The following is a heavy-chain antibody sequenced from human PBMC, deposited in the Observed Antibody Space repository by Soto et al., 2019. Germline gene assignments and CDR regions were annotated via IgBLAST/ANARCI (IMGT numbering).Heavy chain of an antibody. V-gene: IGHV4-61*01. CDR1: GDSVSRGSYH. D-gene: IGHD7-27*01. CDR3: AKVGWGGDS. CDR2: KPYTGSP. Sequence: PSETLSLTCSVSGDSVSRGSYHWSWIRQPPGKGLEWIGFKPYTGSPDYNPSLKSRVVISIDRSKNQFSLKLSSVTATDPAVYFCAKVGWGGDSWGQGTLVTVSS. J-gene: IGHJ4*02.